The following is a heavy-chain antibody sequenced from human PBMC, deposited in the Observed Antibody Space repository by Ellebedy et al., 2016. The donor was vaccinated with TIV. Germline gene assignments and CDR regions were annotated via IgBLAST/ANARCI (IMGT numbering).Heavy chain of an antibody. Sequence: GESLKISXAASGFNFSASALHWVRQASGKGLEWVGRIRSKANDYATIFGASVKGRFTFSRDDSKNTAYLQMNSLKTEDTAVYYCAATANHGYMDVWGKGPRSPSP. CDR3: AATANHGYMDV. J-gene: IGHJ6*03. CDR1: GFNFSASA. CDR2: IRSKANDYAT. V-gene: IGHV3-73*01.